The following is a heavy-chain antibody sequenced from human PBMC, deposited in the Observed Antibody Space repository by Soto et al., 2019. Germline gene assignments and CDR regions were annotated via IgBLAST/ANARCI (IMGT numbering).Heavy chain of an antibody. J-gene: IGHJ3*02. Sequence: PSETLSLTCTVSGGSISSYYLSWIRQPPGKGLEWIGYIYYSGSTNYNPSLKSRVTIAVDTSKNQFSLKLGSVTAADTAVYYCARDPSSDYYAFDIWGQGTMVTVSS. V-gene: IGHV4-59*01. CDR2: IYYSGST. D-gene: IGHD4-17*01. CDR3: ARDPSSDYYAFDI. CDR1: GGSISSYY.